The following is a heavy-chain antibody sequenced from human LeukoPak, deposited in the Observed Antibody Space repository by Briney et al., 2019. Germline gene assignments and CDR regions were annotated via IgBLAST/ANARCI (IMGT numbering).Heavy chain of an antibody. V-gene: IGHV3-30*18. CDR1: GFTFSSYG. CDR3: AKDQSTDVLLWFGELEGAFDI. Sequence: PGGSLRLSCAASGFTFSSYGMHWVRQAPGKGLEWVAVISYDGSNKYYADSVKGRFTISRDNSKNTLYLQMNSLRAEDTAVYYCAKDQSTDVLLWFGELEGAFDIWGQGTMVTVSS. D-gene: IGHD3-10*01. J-gene: IGHJ3*02. CDR2: ISYDGSNK.